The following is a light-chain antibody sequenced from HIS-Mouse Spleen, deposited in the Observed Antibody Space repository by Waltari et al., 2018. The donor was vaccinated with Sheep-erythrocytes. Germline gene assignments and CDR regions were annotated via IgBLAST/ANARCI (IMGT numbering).Light chain of an antibody. CDR3: CSYAGSYNHV. J-gene: IGLJ1*01. CDR2: DVS. Sequence: QSPLPHPRSVPGSPGQPVTTPCPGTSSDVGGYTYFSWYQQHPGKAPKLMIYDVSKRPSGVPDRFSGSKSGNTASLTISGLQAEDEADYYCCSYAGSYNHVFATGTKVTVL. CDR1: SSDVGGYTY. V-gene: IGLV2-11*01.